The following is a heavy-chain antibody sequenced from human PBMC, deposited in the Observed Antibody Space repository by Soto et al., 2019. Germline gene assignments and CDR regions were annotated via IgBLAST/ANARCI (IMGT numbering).Heavy chain of an antibody. CDR1: GGTFSSYA. Sequence: SVKVSCKASGGTFSSYAISWVRQAPGQGLEWMGGIIPIFGTANYAQKFQGRVTITADESTSTAYMELSSLRSEDTAVYYCAGAGRDGYPPVYWGQGTLVTVSS. CDR3: AGAGRDGYPPVY. CDR2: IIPIFGTA. V-gene: IGHV1-69*13. J-gene: IGHJ4*02. D-gene: IGHD5-12*01.